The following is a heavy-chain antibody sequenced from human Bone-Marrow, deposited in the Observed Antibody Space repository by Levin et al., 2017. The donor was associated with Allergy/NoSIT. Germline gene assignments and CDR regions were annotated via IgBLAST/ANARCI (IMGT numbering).Heavy chain of an antibody. Sequence: ASVKVSCKASGYTFTSYDINWVRQATGQGLEWMGWMNPNSGNTGYAQKFQGRVTMTRNTSISTAYMELSSLRSEDTAVYYCARVSPKSPQQLVLPFFDYWGQGTLVTVSS. CDR2: MNPNSGNT. CDR3: ARVSPKSPQQLVLPFFDY. V-gene: IGHV1-8*01. J-gene: IGHJ4*02. CDR1: GYTFTSYD. D-gene: IGHD6-13*01.